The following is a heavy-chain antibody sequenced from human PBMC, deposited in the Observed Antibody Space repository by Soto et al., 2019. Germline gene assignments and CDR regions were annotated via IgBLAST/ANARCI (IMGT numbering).Heavy chain of an antibody. CDR1: GYSFTSYW. Sequence: PGESLKISCKGSGYSFTSYWIGWVRQMPGKGLEWMGIIYPGDSDTRYSPSFQGQVTISADKSISTAYLQWSSLKASDTAMYYCARRLDYSSSSEELYYFDYWGQGTLVTVSS. J-gene: IGHJ4*02. CDR2: IYPGDSDT. CDR3: ARRLDYSSSSEELYYFDY. D-gene: IGHD6-6*01. V-gene: IGHV5-51*01.